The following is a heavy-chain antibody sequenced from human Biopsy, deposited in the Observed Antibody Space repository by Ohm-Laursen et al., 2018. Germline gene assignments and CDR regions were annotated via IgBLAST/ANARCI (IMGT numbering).Heavy chain of an antibody. CDR3: GNEVYGRDY. V-gene: IGHV4-34*08. D-gene: IGHD4-17*01. CDR2: INQSGET. J-gene: IGHJ4*02. CDR1: GATFSDYY. Sequence: PGTLPLTCTVYGATFSDYYWSWIRQPPGKGLEWIGQINQSGETKYNPSLQSRVTISAEVSKNQFSLKLRSLTAADTAIYYCGNEVYGRDYWGQGARVTVSS.